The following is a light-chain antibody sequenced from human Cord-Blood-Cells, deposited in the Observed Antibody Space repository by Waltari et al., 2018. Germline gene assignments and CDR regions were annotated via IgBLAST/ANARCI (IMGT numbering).Light chain of an antibody. Sequence: QSALTQPASVSGSPGQSITILCTGTSSDVGGYNYVSWYQQHPGQAPKLMIYYVSNRPSGVSNRFSGSKSGNTASLTISGLQADDEADYYCSSYTSSSTVVFGGGTKLTFL. CDR2: YVS. CDR3: SSYTSSSTVV. J-gene: IGLJ2*01. CDR1: SSDVGGYNY. V-gene: IGLV2-14*03.